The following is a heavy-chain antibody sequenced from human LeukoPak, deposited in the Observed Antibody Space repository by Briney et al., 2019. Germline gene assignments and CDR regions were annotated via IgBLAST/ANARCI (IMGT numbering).Heavy chain of an antibody. CDR1: GYTFTSYA. Sequence: ASVKVSCKASGYTFTSYAMHWVRQAPGQRLEWMGWINAGNGNTKYSQKFQGRVTITRDTSASTAYMELSSLRSEDTAVYYCARDRVEGAGTVRDAFDIWGQGTMVTVSS. J-gene: IGHJ3*02. CDR3: ARDRVEGAGTVRDAFDI. V-gene: IGHV1-3*01. CDR2: INAGNGNT. D-gene: IGHD6-19*01.